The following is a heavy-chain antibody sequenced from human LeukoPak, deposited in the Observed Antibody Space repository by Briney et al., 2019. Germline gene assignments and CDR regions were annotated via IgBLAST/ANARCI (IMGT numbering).Heavy chain of an antibody. CDR1: GFTFRASE. V-gene: IGHV3-30*02. D-gene: IGHD3-3*01. CDR2: IRYDGTQK. Sequence: VGSLRLSCVVSGFTFRASEFHWVRQAPGKGLEWVAFIRYDGTQKKYTDSVKGRFTISRDNSKNTLSLQMDSLRPEDTAVYYCAKDRGGMVIMYKWLDSCGQATLVTVSS. J-gene: IGHJ5*01. CDR3: AKDRGGMVIMYKWLDS.